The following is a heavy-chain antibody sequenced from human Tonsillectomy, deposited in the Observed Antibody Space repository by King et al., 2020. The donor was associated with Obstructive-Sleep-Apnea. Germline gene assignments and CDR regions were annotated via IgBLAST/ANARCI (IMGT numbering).Heavy chain of an antibody. CDR1: GFAFVDYA. D-gene: IGHD3-10*01. V-gene: IGHV3-49*03. Sequence: VQLVESGGGLVQPGRSLRLSCTTSGFAFVDYAMDWFRQAPGKGLEWIGFIRSEGYGGATEYGASVKGRFIISRDDSKGTAYLQMNSLKTEDTAIYSCTREDRGSGRGYFDLWGRGTLVSVSS. CDR2: IRSEGYGGAT. J-gene: IGHJ2*01. CDR3: TREDRGSGRGYFDL.